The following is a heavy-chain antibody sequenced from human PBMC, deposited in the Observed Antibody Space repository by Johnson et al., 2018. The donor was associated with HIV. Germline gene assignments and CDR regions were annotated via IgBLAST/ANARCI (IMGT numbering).Heavy chain of an antibody. J-gene: IGHJ3*02. CDR3: ASWWIAAAGSPGDAFDI. CDR1: GFIVSSNY. V-gene: IGHV3-53*01. CDR2: SWNSGNK. D-gene: IGHD6-13*01. Sequence: VQLVESGGGLIQPGGSLRLSCAASGFIVSSNYMTWVRQAPGKGLEWVSGISWNSGNKGYVDSVKGRFTISRDNAKNSLYLQMNSLRAGDTAVYYCASWWIAAAGSPGDAFDIWGQGTMVTVSS.